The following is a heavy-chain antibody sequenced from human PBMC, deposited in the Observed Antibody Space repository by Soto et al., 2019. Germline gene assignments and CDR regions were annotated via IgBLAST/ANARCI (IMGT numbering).Heavy chain of an antibody. CDR3: ARSLGVAAAGPFDY. D-gene: IGHD6-13*01. Sequence: QVQLQESGPGLVKPSQTLSLTCTVSGGSISSGGYYWRWIRQHPGKGLEWIGYIYYSGSTYYNPSLKSRVTISVDTSKNQFSLKLSSVTAADTAVYYCARSLGVAAAGPFDYWGQGTLVTVSS. CDR2: IYYSGST. V-gene: IGHV4-31*03. CDR1: GGSISSGGYY. J-gene: IGHJ4*02.